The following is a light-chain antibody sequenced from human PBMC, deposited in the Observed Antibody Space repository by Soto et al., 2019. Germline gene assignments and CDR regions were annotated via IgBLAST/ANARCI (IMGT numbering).Light chain of an antibody. CDR2: GAS. J-gene: IGKJ1*01. CDR1: QSVRSSS. Sequence: EIVLTQSPGTLSLSPGERASLSCRASQSVRSSSLAWYQQKPGQPPRLLIYGASSMATGIPDRFSGSGSGTDFTLTISRLEPEDFAVYFCQQYGDSPDTDRWTFGPGTKVHIK. CDR3: QQYGDSPDTDRWT. V-gene: IGKV3-20*01.